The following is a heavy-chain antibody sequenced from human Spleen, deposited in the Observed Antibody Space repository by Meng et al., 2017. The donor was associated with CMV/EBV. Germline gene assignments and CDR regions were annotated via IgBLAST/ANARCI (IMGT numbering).Heavy chain of an antibody. CDR3: ATNPLYTNDYYAMDV. CDR2: IRYDGSNK. D-gene: IGHD2-8*01. V-gene: IGHV3-30*02. CDR1: GFTFSSYG. J-gene: IGHJ6*02. Sequence: GGSLRLSCAASGFTFSSYGMHWVRQAPGKGLEWVAFIRYDGSNKYYADSVKGRFTISRDNSKNTLFLQMNSLRGEDTALYYCATNPLYTNDYYAMDVWGQGTTVTVSS.